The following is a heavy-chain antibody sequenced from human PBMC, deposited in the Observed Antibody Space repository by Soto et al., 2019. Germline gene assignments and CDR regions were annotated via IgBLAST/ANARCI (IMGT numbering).Heavy chain of an antibody. CDR1: GFTLRSYW. CDR3: ARDYLVVPHRVIDS. Sequence: GGSLRLSCAASGFTLRSYWMHWVRQAPGGGLVWVSRIDGSGSNTFYADSVKGRFTISRDNAKNTLYLQMNNLSPEDTAVYYCARDYLVVPHRVIDSWGQGTLVTVSS. D-gene: IGHD2-2*01. J-gene: IGHJ4*02. CDR2: IDGSGSNT. V-gene: IGHV3-74*01.